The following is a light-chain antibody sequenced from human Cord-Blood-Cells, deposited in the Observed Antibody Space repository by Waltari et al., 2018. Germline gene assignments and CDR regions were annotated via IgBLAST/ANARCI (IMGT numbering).Light chain of an antibody. V-gene: IGLV2-23*01. J-gene: IGLJ3*02. CDR2: EGS. Sequence: QSALTPPAAVSGSPGQSITISCTGTSSDAGSYNLVSWYHQHPGKAPKLMIYEGSKRPSVVSKRFSGSKSGNTASLTISGLQAEDEADYYCCSYAGSSTLVFGGGTKLTVL. CDR3: CSYAGSSTLV. CDR1: SSDAGSYNL.